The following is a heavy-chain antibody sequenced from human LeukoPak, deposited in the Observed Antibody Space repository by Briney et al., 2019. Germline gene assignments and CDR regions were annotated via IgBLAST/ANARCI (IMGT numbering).Heavy chain of an antibody. D-gene: IGHD5-12*01. CDR1: GLSLSDYP. CDR2: LSHDGSKK. CDR3: ARGLGGYSTVNY. Sequence: GGSLRLSCAASGLSLSDYPMHWVRQAPGKGLEWVAILSHDGSKKYYADSVKGRFTISRDNSRNTLYLQMNGLRAEDTAVYYCARGLGGYSTVNYWGQGTLVTVSS. J-gene: IGHJ4*02. V-gene: IGHV3-30*04.